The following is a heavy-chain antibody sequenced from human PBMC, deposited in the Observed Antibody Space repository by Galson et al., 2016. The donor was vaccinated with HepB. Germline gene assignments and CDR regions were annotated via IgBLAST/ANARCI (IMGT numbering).Heavy chain of an antibody. D-gene: IGHD3-22*01. J-gene: IGHJ4*02. V-gene: IGHV3-49*03. Sequence: SLRLSCATSGFDFGDYAMSWFRQAPGKGLEWVGFIRSKAYTGTTEYAASVKGRFTISRDNSKSIAYLQMNSLKTEDTAIYYCSRIDNSGWAIFDYWGQGTLVTVSS. CDR1: GFDFGDYA. CDR2: IRSKAYTGTT. CDR3: SRIDNSGWAIFDY.